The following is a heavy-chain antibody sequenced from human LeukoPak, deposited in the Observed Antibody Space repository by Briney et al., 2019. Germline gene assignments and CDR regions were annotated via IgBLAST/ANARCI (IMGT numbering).Heavy chain of an antibody. J-gene: IGHJ5*02. CDR3: ARDQVDSRAPWFDP. CDR1: GGTFSSYT. CDR2: IIPILGVA. Sequence: SVKVSCKASGGTFSSYTISWVRQAPGQGLEWMGRIIPILGVANYAQKFQGRVTITADKSTSTAYMELSSLRSEDTAVYYCARDQVDSRAPWFDPWGQGTLVTVSS. V-gene: IGHV1-69*04. D-gene: IGHD3-22*01.